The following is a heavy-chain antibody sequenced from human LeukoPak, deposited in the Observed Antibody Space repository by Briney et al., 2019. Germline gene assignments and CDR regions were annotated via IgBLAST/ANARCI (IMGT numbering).Heavy chain of an antibody. CDR1: GFTFSSYA. V-gene: IGHV3-64D*06. CDR3: VKSPFVVVPAAGWFGP. D-gene: IGHD2-2*01. J-gene: IGHJ5*02. CDR2: ISSNGGST. Sequence: GGSLRLSCSASGFTFSSYAMHWVRQAPGKGLEYVSAISSNGGSTYYADSVKGRFTISRDNSKNTLYLQMSSLRAEDTAVYYCVKSPFVVVPAAGWFGPWGQGTLVTVSS.